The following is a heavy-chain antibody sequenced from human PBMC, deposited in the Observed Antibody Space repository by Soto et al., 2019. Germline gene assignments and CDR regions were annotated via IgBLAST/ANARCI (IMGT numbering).Heavy chain of an antibody. D-gene: IGHD5-18*01. CDR2: INPNSGDT. Sequence: GASVKVSCKSSGYAFTGYYIHWVRQAPGQGLEWMGWINPNSGDTNYAQKFQGRVTMTRDTSFSTAYMELSSLRSDDTAVYYCATRYSYVHFRGQGTLVTVSS. CDR1: GYAFTGYY. J-gene: IGHJ4*02. V-gene: IGHV1-2*02. CDR3: ATRYSYVHF.